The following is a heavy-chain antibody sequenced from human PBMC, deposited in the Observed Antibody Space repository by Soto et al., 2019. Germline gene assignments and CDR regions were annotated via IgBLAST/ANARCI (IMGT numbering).Heavy chain of an antibody. CDR3: XXXXXXXGMDV. CDR2: MNPNSGNT. J-gene: IGHJ6*02. CDR1: GYTFTSYD. V-gene: IGHV1-8*01. Sequence: QVQLVQSGAEVKKPGASVKVSCKASGYTFTSYDINWVRQATGQGLEWMGWMNPNSGNTGYAQKXXXXXXXXXXXXXXXXXXXXXXXXXXXXXXXXXXXXXXXXGMDVWGQGTTVTVSS.